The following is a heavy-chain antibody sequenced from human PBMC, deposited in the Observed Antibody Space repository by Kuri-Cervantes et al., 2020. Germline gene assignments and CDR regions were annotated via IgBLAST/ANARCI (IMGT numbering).Heavy chain of an antibody. CDR3: VSARGQL. J-gene: IGHJ4*02. CDR1: GFTFDDYA. CDR2: ISWNSGSI. V-gene: IGHV3-9*01. D-gene: IGHD3-10*01. Sequence: SLKISCAASGFTFDDYAMHWVRQAPGKGLEWVSGISWNSGSIGYADSVKGRFTISRDNAKNSLYLEMNSLRVEDTAVYYCVSARGQLWGQGTLVTVSS.